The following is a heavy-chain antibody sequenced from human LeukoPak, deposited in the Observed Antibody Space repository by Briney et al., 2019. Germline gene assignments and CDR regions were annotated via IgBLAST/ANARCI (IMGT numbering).Heavy chain of an antibody. D-gene: IGHD6-13*01. CDR2: ISYDGSNK. J-gene: IGHJ4*02. V-gene: IGHV3-30*18. CDR3: AKVVAAGRVPDY. Sequence: GGSLRLSCAASGFTFSSYGMHWVRQAPGKGLEWVAVISYDGSNKYYADSVKGRFTISRDNSKNTLYLQMNSLRAEDTAVYYCAKVVAAGRVPDYWGQGTLVTVSS. CDR1: GFTFSSYG.